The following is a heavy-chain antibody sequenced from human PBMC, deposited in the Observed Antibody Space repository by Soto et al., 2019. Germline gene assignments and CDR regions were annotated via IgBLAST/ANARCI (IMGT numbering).Heavy chain of an antibody. Sequence: EVQLVESGGALVQPGGSLRLSCAASGITFSSYCMTWVRQAPGKGLEWVANINPDGTSKYSVDSVEGRFTISRDNASNSLYLRMNSLRAADTAVYYCARWLSGSFMHWGQGTLVTVSS. D-gene: IGHD1-26*01. CDR3: ARWLSGSFMH. J-gene: IGHJ4*02. CDR1: GITFSSYC. CDR2: INPDGTSK. V-gene: IGHV3-7*03.